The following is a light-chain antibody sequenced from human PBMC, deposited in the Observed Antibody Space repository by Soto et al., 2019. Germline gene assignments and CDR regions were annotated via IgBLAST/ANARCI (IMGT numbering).Light chain of an antibody. CDR1: SSNIGAHYD. Sequence: PSVSGAPGQRVTISCTGSSSNIGAHYDVHWYQQLPGTAPKLLIYGNSNRPSGVPDRFSGSKSGTSASLAITGLQAEDEADYYCQSYDNSLSVYVFGTGTKVTVL. V-gene: IGLV1-40*01. J-gene: IGLJ1*01. CDR2: GNS. CDR3: QSYDNSLSVYV.